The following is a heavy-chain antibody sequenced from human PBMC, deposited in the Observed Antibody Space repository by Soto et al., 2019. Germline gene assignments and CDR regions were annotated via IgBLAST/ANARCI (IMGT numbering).Heavy chain of an antibody. Sequence: GGSLRLSCAASGFTFSSYAMSWVRQAPGKGLEWVSAISGSGVSTYYADSVKGRFTISRDNSKNTLYLQMNSLRAEDTAVYYCAKVPLLYYYYYMDVWGKGTTVTVSS. CDR3: AKVPLLYYYYYMDV. V-gene: IGHV3-23*01. J-gene: IGHJ6*03. CDR2: ISGSGVST. CDR1: GFTFSSYA.